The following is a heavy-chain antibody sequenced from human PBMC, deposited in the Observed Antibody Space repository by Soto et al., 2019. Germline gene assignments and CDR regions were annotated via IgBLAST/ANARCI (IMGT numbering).Heavy chain of an antibody. J-gene: IGHJ6*02. CDR3: ARGGGGEDV. CDR1: GYTFTTYG. D-gene: IGHD2-21*01. Sequence: AASVKVSCKASGYTFTTYGINWVRQATGQGLEWMGWMHPSTGNTGFAQTFQGRLTMTRNTSISSAYMELSSLRSEDTAVYYCARGGGGEDVWGQGTTVTVSS. CDR2: MHPSTGNT. V-gene: IGHV1-8*02.